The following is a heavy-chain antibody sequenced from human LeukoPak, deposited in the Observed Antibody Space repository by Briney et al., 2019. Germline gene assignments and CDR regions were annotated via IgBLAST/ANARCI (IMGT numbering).Heavy chain of an antibody. CDR2: ISSSSSHI. Sequence: GGSLRLSCAASGFTFSSYSMNWVRQAPGKGLEWVSSISSSSSHIYYADSVKGRFTISRDNAENSLYLQMNSLRAEDTAVYYCAREFFYDSSGIYYYYYGMDVWGQGTTVAVSS. CDR1: GFTFSSYS. D-gene: IGHD3-22*01. J-gene: IGHJ6*02. V-gene: IGHV3-21*01. CDR3: AREFFYDSSGIYYYYYGMDV.